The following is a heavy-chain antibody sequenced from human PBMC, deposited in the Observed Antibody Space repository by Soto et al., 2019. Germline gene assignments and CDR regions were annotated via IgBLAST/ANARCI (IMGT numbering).Heavy chain of an antibody. CDR2: ISYSGST. V-gene: IGHV4-39*01. D-gene: IGHD3-10*01. CDR3: SRRREGSYSDY. J-gene: IGHJ4*02. Sequence: QLQLQESGPGLVKPSETLSLTCTVSGDSISSGSYYWGWIRQPPGNGLEWIASISYSGSTYYNPSLKSRVTISVDTSKNQFSLRLSSVTAADTAVYYCSRRREGSYSDYWGQGTLVTVSS. CDR1: GDSISSGSYY.